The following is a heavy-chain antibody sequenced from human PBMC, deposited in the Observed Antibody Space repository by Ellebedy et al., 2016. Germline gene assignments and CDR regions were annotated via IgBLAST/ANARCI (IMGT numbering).Heavy chain of an antibody. CDR3: ARGSGWLHDY. CDR2: IWSDGSNT. CDR1: GFSFSSHG. D-gene: IGHD6-19*01. J-gene: IGHJ4*02. V-gene: IGHV3-33*03. Sequence: GGSLRLXCAASGFSFSSHGMHWVRQAPGKGLEWVASIWSDGSNTYYPDSVKGRFTISRDNAKTSVYLQMNSLTAEDTAVYYCARGSGWLHDYWGQGTLVTVSS.